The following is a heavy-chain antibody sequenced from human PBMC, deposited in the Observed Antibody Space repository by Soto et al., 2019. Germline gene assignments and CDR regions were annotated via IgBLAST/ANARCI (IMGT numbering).Heavy chain of an antibody. CDR3: ARGGTRDGMDV. V-gene: IGHV4-61*01. Sequence: EQLQESGPGLVKPSETLPLTCTVSGGSISSGSYYYIWIRQPPGKGLEWIGFVYYTGSTIYNPSLKSRVTISVDTSKNQFSLKLSSVTAADTAVYYCARGGTRDGMDVWGQGTTVTVSS. CDR2: VYYTGST. D-gene: IGHD2-2*01. J-gene: IGHJ6*02. CDR1: GGSISSGSYY.